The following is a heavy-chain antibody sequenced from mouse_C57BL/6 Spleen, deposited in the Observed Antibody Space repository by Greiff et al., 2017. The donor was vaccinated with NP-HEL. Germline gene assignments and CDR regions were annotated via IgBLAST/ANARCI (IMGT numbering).Heavy chain of an antibody. V-gene: IGHV3-6*01. J-gene: IGHJ2*01. CDR2: ISYDGSN. D-gene: IGHD1-1*01. CDR1: GYSITSGYY. CDR3: ARANYYGRVFFDY. Sequence: EVQLVESGPGLVKPSQSLSLTCSVTGYSITSGYYWNWIRQFPGNKLEWMGYISYDGSNNYNPSLKNRISITRDTSKNQFFLKLNSVTTEDTATYYCARANYYGRVFFDYWGQGTTLTVSS.